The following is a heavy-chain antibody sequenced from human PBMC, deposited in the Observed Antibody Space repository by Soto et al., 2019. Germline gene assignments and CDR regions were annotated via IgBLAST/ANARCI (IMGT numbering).Heavy chain of an antibody. D-gene: IGHD2-21*01. V-gene: IGHV1-18*01. Sequence: QVQLEQSGAEVKKPGASVKVSCKASGYTFTSYGISWVRQAPVQGLEWMGWISAYNGNTNYAQKLQGRVTMTADTSTSTAYMELRSRRSEDTAVYNCASHVVEGQRGAFDIWGQGTMVTVSS. CDR1: GYTFTSYG. CDR2: ISAYNGNT. J-gene: IGHJ3*02. CDR3: ASHVVEGQRGAFDI.